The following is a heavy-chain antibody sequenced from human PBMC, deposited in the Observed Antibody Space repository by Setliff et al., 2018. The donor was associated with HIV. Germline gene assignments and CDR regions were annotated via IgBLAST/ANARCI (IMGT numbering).Heavy chain of an antibody. Sequence: GGFLRLSCAASGFTFRSYAMTWVRQAPGKGLEWVSSIGGSGGSTYYADSVKGRFTISRDNSKNTLYLQMNGLRAEDTATYYCAKDSNPGHMIVVAYDAFDIWGQGTMVTVSS. V-gene: IGHV3-23*01. CDR3: AKDSNPGHMIVVAYDAFDI. D-gene: IGHD3-22*01. CDR1: GFTFRSYA. CDR2: IGGSGGST. J-gene: IGHJ3*02.